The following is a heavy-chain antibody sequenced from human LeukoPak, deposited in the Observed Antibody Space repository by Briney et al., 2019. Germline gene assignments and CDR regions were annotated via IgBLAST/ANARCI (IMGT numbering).Heavy chain of an antibody. CDR2: ISYDGSNK. CDR1: EFTFSSYG. CDR3: ARDGGAMIVVVMFDY. V-gene: IGHV3-30-3*01. Sequence: GRSLRLSCAASEFTFSSYGMHWVRKAPGKGLEWVAVISYDGSNKYYADSVKGRFTISRDNSKNTLYLQMNSLRAEDTAVYYCARDGGAMIVVVMFDYWGQGTLVTVSS. J-gene: IGHJ4*02. D-gene: IGHD3-22*01.